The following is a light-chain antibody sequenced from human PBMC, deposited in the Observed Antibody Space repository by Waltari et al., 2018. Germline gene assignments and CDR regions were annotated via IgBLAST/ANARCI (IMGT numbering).Light chain of an antibody. V-gene: IGLV2-11*01. J-gene: IGLJ3*02. CDR2: DIK. Sequence: QSALTQPRSVSGSPGQSVTISCTGTSSDVGANNFVSWYQHHPDKAPKLIIYDIKKRPSGVPDRFPGSKSGNTASLTSSGLQAEDEADYYCCSCVGRNIYWVFGGGTKLTVL. CDR3: CSCVGRNIYWV. CDR1: SSDVGANNF.